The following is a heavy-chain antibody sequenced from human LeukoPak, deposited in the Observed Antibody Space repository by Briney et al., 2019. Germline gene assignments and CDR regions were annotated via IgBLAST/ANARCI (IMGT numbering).Heavy chain of an antibody. CDR3: AWIISATGTGGYYFNY. CDR2: IYHSGST. Sequence: SETLSLTCNVSGASIRSYYWGWVRQSPGKGLEWIGYIYHSGSTNYNPSLRSRVAISVDTSKSQFSLNLNSVTAADTAVYYCAWIISATGTGGYYFNYWGQGTLVTVSS. V-gene: IGHV4-59*08. D-gene: IGHD6-13*01. CDR1: GASIRSYY. J-gene: IGHJ4*02.